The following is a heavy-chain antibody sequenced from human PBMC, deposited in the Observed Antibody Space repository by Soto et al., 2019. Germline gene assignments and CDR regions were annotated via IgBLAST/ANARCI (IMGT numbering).Heavy chain of an antibody. CDR3: ARGLPNSGPFDS. V-gene: IGHV3-74*01. Sequence: EVQLVESGGGLVQPGESLRLSCAASGFTFSSYWMHWIRQAPGKGLVWVSRVSSDGSSTVYANSVKGRLTISRDNAKNPLYLQMDSLSDEDTPVYYCARGLPNSGPFDSWGQGSLVLVAS. CDR2: VSSDGSST. J-gene: IGHJ4*02. CDR1: GFTFSSYW. D-gene: IGHD7-27*01.